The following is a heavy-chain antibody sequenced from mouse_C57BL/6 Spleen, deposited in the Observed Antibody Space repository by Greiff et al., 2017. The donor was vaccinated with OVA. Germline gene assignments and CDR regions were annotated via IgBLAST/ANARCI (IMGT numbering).Heavy chain of an antibody. CDR3: ARHATTVVEPLYAMDY. V-gene: IGHV5-9*01. J-gene: IGHJ4*01. CDR2: ISGGGGNT. CDR1: GFTFSSYT. D-gene: IGHD1-1*01. Sequence: EVQVVESGGGLVKPGGSLKLSCAASGFTFSSYTMSWVRQTPEKRLEWVATISGGGGNTYYPDSVKGRFTISRDNAKNTLYLQMSSLRSEDTALYDCARHATTVVEPLYAMDYWGQGTSVTVSS.